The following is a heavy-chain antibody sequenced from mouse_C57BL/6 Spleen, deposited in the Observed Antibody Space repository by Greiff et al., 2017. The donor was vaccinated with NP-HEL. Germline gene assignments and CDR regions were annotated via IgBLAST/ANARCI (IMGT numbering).Heavy chain of an antibody. V-gene: IGHV1-55*01. CDR2: IYPGSGST. CDR1: GYTFTSYW. Sequence: VQLHPHWSYLFNPGASVKMSCKASGYTFTSYWITWVKQRPGQGLEWIGDIYPGSGSTNYNEKFKSKATLTVDTSSSTAYMQLSSLTSEDSAVYYCARDYGSSFWYFDVWGTGTTVTVSS. J-gene: IGHJ1*03. CDR3: ARDYGSSFWYFDV. D-gene: IGHD1-1*01.